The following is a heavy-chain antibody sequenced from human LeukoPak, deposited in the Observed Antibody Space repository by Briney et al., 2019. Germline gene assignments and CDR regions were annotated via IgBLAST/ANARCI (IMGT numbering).Heavy chain of an antibody. J-gene: IGHJ4*02. Sequence: ASVKVSCKASGYTFTSYAINWVRQAPGQGLEWMGWINTSTGNPTYAQGYTGRFVFSLDTSVSTAYLQISSLKAEDTAVYYCAREWELLVDYWGQGTLVTVSS. CDR1: GYTFTSYA. V-gene: IGHV7-4-1*02. D-gene: IGHD1-26*01. CDR2: INTSTGNP. CDR3: AREWELLVDY.